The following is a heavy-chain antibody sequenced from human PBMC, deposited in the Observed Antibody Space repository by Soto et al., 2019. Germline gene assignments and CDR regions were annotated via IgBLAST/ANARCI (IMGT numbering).Heavy chain of an antibody. CDR2: VYFTGTT. CDR3: LIYCNSSESPHFFYFAY. V-gene: IGHV4-61*01. J-gene: IGHJ4*02. D-gene: IGHD2-2*01. Sequence: SEALSITGTVSGGSVSTGMYYRSWIRQPPGKGLEWIGNVYFTGTTIYNPSLKSRVTMSVDTYKDQFFLKLTSVTAADTAVYYCLIYCNSSESPHFFYFAYWCLGTPVTV. CDR1: GGSVSTGMYY.